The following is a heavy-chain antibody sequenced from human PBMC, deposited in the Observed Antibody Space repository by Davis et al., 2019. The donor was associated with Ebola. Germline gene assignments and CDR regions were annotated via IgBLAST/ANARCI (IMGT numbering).Heavy chain of an antibody. CDR2: ISSSSSYI. J-gene: IGHJ6*02. CDR1: GFTFSSYS. Sequence: GESLKISCAASGFTFSSYSMNWVRQAPGKGLEWVSSISSSSSYINYADSVKGRFTISRDNAKNSLYLQMNSLRAEDTAVYYCARSSMAARPGYYYGMDVWGQGTTGTVSS. D-gene: IGHD6-6*01. V-gene: IGHV3-21*01. CDR3: ARSSMAARPGYYYGMDV.